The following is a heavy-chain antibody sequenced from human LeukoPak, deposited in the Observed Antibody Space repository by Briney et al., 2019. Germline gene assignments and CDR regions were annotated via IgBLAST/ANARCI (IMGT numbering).Heavy chain of an antibody. CDR3: AKMKGHPLPKYYMDV. CDR1: GFTFSSFA. CDR2: ISGSGRST. Sequence: GGSLRLSCAASGFTFSSFAMSWVRQAPGKGLEWVSTISGSGRSTYYPDSVRGRFTISRDNSKNTLYLEMNSLRAEDTAIYYCAKMKGHPLPKYYMDVWGQGTTVTVSS. V-gene: IGHV3-23*01. J-gene: IGHJ6*01. D-gene: IGHD1-26*01.